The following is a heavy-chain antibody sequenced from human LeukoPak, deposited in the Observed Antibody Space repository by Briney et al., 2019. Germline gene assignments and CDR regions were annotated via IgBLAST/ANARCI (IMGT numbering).Heavy chain of an antibody. J-gene: IGHJ4*02. CDR1: GFTFDNYA. CDR3: ARVVLSRGERDY. D-gene: IGHD5-24*01. CDR2: ISWNSGTI. V-gene: IGHV3-9*01. Sequence: GGSLRLSCAASGFTFDNYAMNWVRQVPGKGLEWISLISWNSGTIGYADSVKGRFTISRDNAKKSLYLQMNSLRAEDTALYYCARVVLSRGERDYWGQGTLVTVSS.